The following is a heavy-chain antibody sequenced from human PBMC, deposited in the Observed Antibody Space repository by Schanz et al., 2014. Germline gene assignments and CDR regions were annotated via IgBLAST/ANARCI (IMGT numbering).Heavy chain of an antibody. D-gene: IGHD5-18*01. CDR3: ARELRKQLWLVHQNYYGAGV. V-gene: IGHV1-18*04. CDR1: GYTFTSYG. CDR2: ISAFNGKT. J-gene: IGHJ6*02. Sequence: QVQLVQSGAEVKRPGASVKVSCKASGYTFTSYGINWVRQAPGQGLEWMGWISAFNGKTNYAQKFKGRVSMTTDTSTSTVYMELRSLRSDDTAMYYCARELRKQLWLVHQNYYGAGVWGPGTTVTVSS.